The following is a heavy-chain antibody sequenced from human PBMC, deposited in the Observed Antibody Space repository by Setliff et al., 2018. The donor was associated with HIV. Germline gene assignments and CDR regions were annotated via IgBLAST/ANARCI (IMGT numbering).Heavy chain of an antibody. CDR2: IYYSGST. CDR1: GGSIRSYY. V-gene: IGHV4-59*12. J-gene: IGHJ6*03. Sequence: SETLSLTCTVSGGSIRSYYWSWIRQPPGKGLEWIGYIYYSGSTNYNPSLKSRVTISVDTSKNQFSLQLNSVTPEDTAVYYCARANHGIAVAGKHYYYYYYMDVWGKGTTVTVSS. CDR3: ARANHGIAVAGKHYYYYYYMDV. D-gene: IGHD6-19*01.